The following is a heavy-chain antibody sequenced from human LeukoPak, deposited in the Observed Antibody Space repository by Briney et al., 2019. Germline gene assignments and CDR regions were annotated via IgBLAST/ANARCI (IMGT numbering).Heavy chain of an antibody. CDR1: GFTLSTNA. CDR2: ISRSGAST. D-gene: IGHD3-22*01. CDR3: ARAYYDSSGSAAFDI. Sequence: GGSLRLSCLTSGFTLSTNAMSWVRQAPGKGLEWISGISRSGASTYYADSVKGRFTISRDDSRNTLYLQMNSLRAEDTAVYYCARAYYDSSGSAAFDIWGQGTMVTVSS. V-gene: IGHV3-23*01. J-gene: IGHJ3*02.